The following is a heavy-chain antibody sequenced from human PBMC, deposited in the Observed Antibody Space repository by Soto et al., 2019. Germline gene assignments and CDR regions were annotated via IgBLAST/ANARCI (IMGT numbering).Heavy chain of an antibody. D-gene: IGHD2-15*01. Sequence: QVQLVQSGAEVKKPGSSVKVSCKASGGTFSSYAISWVRQAPGQGLEWMGGIIPIFGTANYAQKFQGRVTITADESTSTAYMELSSLRSEDTAVYYCARALYCSGGSCYGMDVWGQGTKVTVSS. CDR1: GGTFSSYA. CDR2: IIPIFGTA. CDR3: ARALYCSGGSCYGMDV. V-gene: IGHV1-69*01. J-gene: IGHJ6*02.